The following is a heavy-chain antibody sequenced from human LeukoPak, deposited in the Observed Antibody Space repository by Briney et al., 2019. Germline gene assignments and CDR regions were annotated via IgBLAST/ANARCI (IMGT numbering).Heavy chain of an antibody. J-gene: IGHJ4*02. Sequence: PGGSLRLSCETSGFTVSSNYMSWVRQAPGKGLEWVSVIYSGGSTDYGDSVRGRFTISRDNSKNTLYLQMNRLRVEDTAVYYCTFNSPSGRHIVDFWGQGTLVTVSS. V-gene: IGHV3-53*01. CDR2: IYSGGST. CDR3: TFNSPSGRHIVDF. CDR1: GFTVSSNY. D-gene: IGHD1-26*01.